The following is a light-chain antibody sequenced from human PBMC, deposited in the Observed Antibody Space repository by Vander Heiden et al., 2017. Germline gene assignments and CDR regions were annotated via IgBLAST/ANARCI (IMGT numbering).Light chain of an antibody. V-gene: IGKV1-16*02. Sequence: DIQMTQSPSSLSASIGDRVTITCRASEDIMNYLAWFQQRPGKAPRSLISGASTLQSGVPSKFSGSGFGTEFTLTISNLQPEDFATYYCQQYKDYPHKFGGGTTVEI. CDR3: QQYKDYPHK. CDR2: GAS. J-gene: IGKJ4*01. CDR1: EDIMNY.